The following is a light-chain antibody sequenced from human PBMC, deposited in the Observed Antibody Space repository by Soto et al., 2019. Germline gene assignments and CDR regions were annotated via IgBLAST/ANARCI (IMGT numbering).Light chain of an antibody. V-gene: IGKV3-11*01. CDR3: QQRSNWPPIT. Sequence: EIVLTQSPATLSLSPGERATLSCRASQSVSSYFAWYQQKPGQAPRLLIYDASNRATGIPARFSGSGSGTDFTLTISSLEPEDFAVYYCQQRSNWPPITFGQGTRWR. CDR2: DAS. J-gene: IGKJ5*01. CDR1: QSVSSY.